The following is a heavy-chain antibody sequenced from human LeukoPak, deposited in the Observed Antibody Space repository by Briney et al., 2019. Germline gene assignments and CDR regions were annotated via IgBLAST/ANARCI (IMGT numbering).Heavy chain of an antibody. Sequence: SETLSLTCAVYGGSFSGYYWSWIRQPPGKGLEWIGEINHSGSTNYNPSLKGRVTISVDTSKNQFSLKLSSVTAADTAVYYCARAYDFWSGYYYPWGQGTLVTVSS. V-gene: IGHV4-34*01. CDR3: ARAYDFWSGYYYP. J-gene: IGHJ5*02. D-gene: IGHD3-3*01. CDR1: GGSFSGYY. CDR2: INHSGST.